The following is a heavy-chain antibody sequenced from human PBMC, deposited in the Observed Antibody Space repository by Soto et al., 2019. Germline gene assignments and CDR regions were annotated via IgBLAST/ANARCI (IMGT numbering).Heavy chain of an antibody. Sequence: SGALSLTCTVSGGSISSGGYYWSWIRQHPGKGLEWIGYIYYSGSTYYNPSLKSRVTISVDTSKNQFSLKLSSVTAADTAVYYCARGAQWELVDYWGQGTLVTVSS. V-gene: IGHV4-31*03. J-gene: IGHJ4*02. CDR1: GGSISSGGYY. CDR2: IYYSGST. CDR3: ARGAQWELVDY. D-gene: IGHD1-26*01.